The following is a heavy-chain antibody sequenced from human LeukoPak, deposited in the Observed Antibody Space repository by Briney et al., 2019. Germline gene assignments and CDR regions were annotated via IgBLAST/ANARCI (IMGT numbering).Heavy chain of an antibody. CDR2: TYIDGTT. J-gene: IGHJ4*02. Sequence: GGSLRLSCAASGFTITSNYMSWVRQAPGKGLEWVSITYIDGTTYYADSVKGRFTISRDNSKNTLYLQMNSLRAEDTAVYYCAKVRLTGYSLYYFDYWGQGTLVTVSS. D-gene: IGHD6-13*01. CDR3: AKVRLTGYSLYYFDY. V-gene: IGHV3-53*01. CDR1: GFTITSNY.